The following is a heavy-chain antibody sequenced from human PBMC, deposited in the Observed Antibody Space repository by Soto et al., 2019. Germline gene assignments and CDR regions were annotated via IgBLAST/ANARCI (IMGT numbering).Heavy chain of an antibody. J-gene: IGHJ5*02. CDR1: GGSISSSSFH. V-gene: IGHV4-39*01. CDR3: ARRERAAGTDWWFDP. Sequence: QLQLQESGPGLVKPSETLSLTCTVSGGSISSSSFHWGWIRQPPGKGLEWIGSIYYSGSTYYSPSLKRRVTISVDTAKNPFSLKLSSVTAADRAVYYCARRERAAGTDWWFDPWGQGTLVTVSS. D-gene: IGHD6-13*01. CDR2: IYYSGST.